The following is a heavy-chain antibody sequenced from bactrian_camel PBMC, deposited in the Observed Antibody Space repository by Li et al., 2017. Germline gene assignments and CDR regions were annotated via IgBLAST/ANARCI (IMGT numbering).Heavy chain of an antibody. CDR1: GFTFRLAD. J-gene: IGHJ4*01. D-gene: IGHD6*01. Sequence: VQLVESGGGLVQPGGSLKLVCKTSGFTFRLADMRWVRQAPGKGLEWVSRINSDGTKSVYADSAKGRFTISRDNSENTLYLQIASLRTEDTAVYYCATRLNSPVRYPYWGQGTQVTVS. CDR3: ATRLNSPVRYPY. CDR2: INSDGTKS. V-gene: IGHV3S40*01.